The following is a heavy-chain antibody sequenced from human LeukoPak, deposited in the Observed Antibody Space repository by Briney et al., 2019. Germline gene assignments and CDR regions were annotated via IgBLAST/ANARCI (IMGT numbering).Heavy chain of an antibody. V-gene: IGHV4-59*01. J-gene: IGHJ4*02. Sequence: PSETLSLTCTVSGVSISSYYCSWIRQPPGKGLDWIGYISYSGSTNYNPSLKSRVTISVDTSKNQFSLKLSSVTAADTAVYYCARDHGSGWTWAYDYWGQGTLVTVSS. D-gene: IGHD6-19*01. CDR2: ISYSGST. CDR1: GVSISSYY. CDR3: ARDHGSGWTWAYDY.